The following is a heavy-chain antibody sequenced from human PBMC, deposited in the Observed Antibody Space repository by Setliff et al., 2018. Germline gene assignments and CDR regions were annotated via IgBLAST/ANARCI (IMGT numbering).Heavy chain of an antibody. CDR2: INPNSGGT. J-gene: IGHJ4*02. V-gene: IGHV1-2*02. CDR1: GYTFSHSG. Sequence: ASVKVSCKASGYTFSHSGITWVRQAPGQGLEWMGWINPNSGGTSYAQRFQGRVTMTRDPSTSTVYMEFSSLKSDDTAVYYCARGGVAAAGRKGVFEYWGQGTLVTVSS. CDR3: ARGGVAAAGRKGVFEY. D-gene: IGHD6-13*01.